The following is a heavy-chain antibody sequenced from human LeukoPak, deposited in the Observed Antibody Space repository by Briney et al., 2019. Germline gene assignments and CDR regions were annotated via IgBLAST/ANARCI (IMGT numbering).Heavy chain of an antibody. CDR3: ARDGRYSSSSGWFDP. V-gene: IGHV3-21*01. CDR1: GFTFSSYS. CDR2: ISSSSSYI. J-gene: IGHJ5*02. Sequence: GRSLRLSCAASGFTFSSYSMNWVRQAPGKGLEWVSSISSSSSYIYYADSVKGRFTISRDNAKNSLYLQMNSLRAEDTAVYYCARDGRYSSSSGWFDPWGQGTLVTVSS. D-gene: IGHD6-6*01.